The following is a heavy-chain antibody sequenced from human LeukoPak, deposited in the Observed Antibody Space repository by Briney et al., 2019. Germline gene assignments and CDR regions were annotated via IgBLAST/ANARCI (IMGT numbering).Heavy chain of an antibody. V-gene: IGHV6-1*01. CDR1: GDSVSSNSAA. D-gene: IGHD6-13*01. J-gene: IGHJ4*02. CDR2: TYYRSKWYN. CDR3: AREGQQLVLKTPYYFDY. Sequence: SQTLSLTCAISGDSVSSNSAAWNWIRQSPSRGLEWLGRTYYRSKWYNDYAVSVKSRITINPDTSKNQFSLQLNSVTPEDTAVYYCAREGQQLVLKTPYYFDYWGQGTLVTVSS.